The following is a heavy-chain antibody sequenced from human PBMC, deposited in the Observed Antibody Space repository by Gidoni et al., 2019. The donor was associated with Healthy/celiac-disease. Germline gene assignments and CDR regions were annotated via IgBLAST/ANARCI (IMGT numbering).Heavy chain of an antibody. CDR3: ARVDSGSYIPPLYYFDY. D-gene: IGHD3-10*01. CDR1: GYSISCGYY. V-gene: IGHV4-38-2*01. Sequence: QLQLQESAPGLLKPSETLSLTCAVYGYSISCGYYWGWIRQPPGKGLEWIGSIYHSGRTYYNPSLKSRVTISVDTAKNQFSLKRSSVTAADTDVYYCARVDSGSYIPPLYYFDYWGQGTLVTVSS. CDR2: IYHSGRT. J-gene: IGHJ4*02.